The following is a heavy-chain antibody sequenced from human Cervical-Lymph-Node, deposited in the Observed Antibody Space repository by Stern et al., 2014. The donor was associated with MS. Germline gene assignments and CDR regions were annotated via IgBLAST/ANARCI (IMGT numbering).Heavy chain of an antibody. J-gene: IGHJ4*02. V-gene: IGHV3-30*15. CDR2: ISSDGTNV. CDR3: ARDVLGDFGNDSNFDS. CDR1: GFAFKNYA. D-gene: IGHD3-10*01. Sequence: VQLVESGGGVVQPGRSLRLACAASGFAFKNYAMHWVRQAPGKGLERVAVISSDGTNVHYPDSVRGRFIISRDNSKNTLYLQMSSLRAEDTALYYCARDVLGDFGNDSNFDSWGQGTLVTVS.